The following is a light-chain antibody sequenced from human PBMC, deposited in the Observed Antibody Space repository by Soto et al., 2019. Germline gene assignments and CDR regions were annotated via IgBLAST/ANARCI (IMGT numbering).Light chain of an antibody. V-gene: IGKV3-20*01. CDR1: QSVSSSY. J-gene: IGKJ4*01. Sequence: EIVLTQSPGTLSLTTGESATLSCRASQSVSSSYLAWYQQKPGQAPRQLIYGASSRATGIPDRFSGSGSGTDFTLTITTLEPEDFAVYYCQHYRTSFGGGTRVEIK. CDR2: GAS. CDR3: QHYRTS.